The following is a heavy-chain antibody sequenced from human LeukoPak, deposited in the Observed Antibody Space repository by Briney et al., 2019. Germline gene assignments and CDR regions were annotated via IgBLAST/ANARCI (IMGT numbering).Heavy chain of an antibody. Sequence: GGSLRLSCAASGFTFSSYAMHWVRQAPGKGLEWVAVISYDGNIEYYTDSVKGRFTISRDNSKNTLYLQMNSLRAEDTAVYYCARDYLMGGTTGKAFDIWGQGTMVTISS. D-gene: IGHD1-26*01. V-gene: IGHV3-30*04. CDR3: ARDYLMGGTTGKAFDI. CDR1: GFTFSSYA. J-gene: IGHJ3*02. CDR2: ISYDGNIE.